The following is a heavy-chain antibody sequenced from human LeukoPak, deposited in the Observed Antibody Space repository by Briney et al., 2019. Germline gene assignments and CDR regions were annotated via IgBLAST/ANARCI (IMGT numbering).Heavy chain of an antibody. CDR1: GGSMSSYY. V-gene: IGHV4-59*01. Sequence: SETLSLTCTVSGGSMSSYYWSWIRQPPRKGLEWIGYIYYSGSTNFNPSLKSRVTISVDTSKNQLSLKLSSVTAADTAVYYCARGYDRWYYYDSSGYYRDYYYYYYMDVWGKGTTVSVSS. J-gene: IGHJ6*03. CDR3: ARGYDRWYYYDSSGYYRDYYYYYYMDV. CDR2: IYYSGST. D-gene: IGHD3-22*01.